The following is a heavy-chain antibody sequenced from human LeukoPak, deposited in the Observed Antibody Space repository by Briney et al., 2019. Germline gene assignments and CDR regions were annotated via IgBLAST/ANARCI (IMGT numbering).Heavy chain of an antibody. V-gene: IGHV4-61*02. CDR3: ARDLYYYDSSGYSRLDY. D-gene: IGHD3-22*01. CDR2: IHTSGST. CDR1: GGSISSSSYY. J-gene: IGHJ4*02. Sequence: SETLSLTCTVSGGSISSSSYYWSWIRQPAGKGLEWIGRIHTSGSTNYNPSLESRVTMSVDTSKNQFSLKLSSVTAADTAVYYCARDLYYYDSSGYSRLDYWGQGTLVTVFS.